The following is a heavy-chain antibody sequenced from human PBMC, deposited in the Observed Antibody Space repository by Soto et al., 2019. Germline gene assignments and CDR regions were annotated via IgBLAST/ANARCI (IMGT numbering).Heavy chain of an antibody. CDR2: INPSGGST. Sequence: QVQLVQSGAEVKKPGASVKVSCKASGHTFTSYYMHWVRQAPGQGLEWMGIINPSGGSTSYAQKFQGRVTMTRDTSTSTVYMELSSLRSEDTAVYYCARSGSSFRRRATPCYYGMDVWGQGTTVTVSS. CDR1: GHTFTSYY. J-gene: IGHJ6*02. CDR3: ARSGSSFRRRATPCYYGMDV. V-gene: IGHV1-46*01. D-gene: IGHD1-26*01.